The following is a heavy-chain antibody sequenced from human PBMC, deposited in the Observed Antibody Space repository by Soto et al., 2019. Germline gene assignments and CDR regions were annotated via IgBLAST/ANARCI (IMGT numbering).Heavy chain of an antibody. CDR3: ARKEYCSGGSCYYYGMDV. V-gene: IGHV1-69*13. CDR1: GGTFSSYA. D-gene: IGHD2-15*01. CDR2: IIPIFGTA. J-gene: IGHJ6*02. Sequence: SVKVSCKASGGTFSSYAISWVRQAPGQGLEWMGGIIPIFGTANYAQKFQGRVTITADESTSTAYMELSSLRSEDTAVYYCARKEYCSGGSCYYYGMDVWGQGTTVTVSS.